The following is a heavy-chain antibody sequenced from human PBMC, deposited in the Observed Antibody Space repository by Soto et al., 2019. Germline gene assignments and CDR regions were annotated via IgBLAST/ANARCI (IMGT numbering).Heavy chain of an antibody. CDR2: ISGSGGST. J-gene: IGHJ4*02. D-gene: IGHD1-1*01. CDR3: AKVKLATLSYFDY. CDR1: GFTFSSYA. V-gene: IGHV3-23*04. Sequence: EVQLVESGGGLVKPGGSLRLSCAASGFTFSSYAMSWVRQAPGKGLEWVSGISGSGGSTYYADSVKGRFTISRANSKNTMFLQMNSLRAEDTAVYYWAKVKLATLSYFDYWGQGTLVTFSS.